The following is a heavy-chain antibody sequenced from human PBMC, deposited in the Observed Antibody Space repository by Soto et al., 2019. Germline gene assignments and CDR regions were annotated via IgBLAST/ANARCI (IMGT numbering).Heavy chain of an antibody. CDR3: AKRSSSSTFDY. J-gene: IGHJ4*02. V-gene: IGHV3-7*03. D-gene: IGHD6-6*01. CDR1: GFTFSNYW. CDR2: IRQDGNEK. Sequence: GGSLRLSCAASGFTFSNYWMTWVRQSPGQGLEWLANIRQDGNEKYYADSVKGRFTISRDNAKNSLYLQMNSLRAEDTAVYYCAKRSSSSTFDYWGQGTLVTVSS.